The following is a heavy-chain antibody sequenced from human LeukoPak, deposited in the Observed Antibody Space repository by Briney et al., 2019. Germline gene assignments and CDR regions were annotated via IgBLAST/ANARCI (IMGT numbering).Heavy chain of an antibody. D-gene: IGHD3-22*01. Sequence: PGRSLRLSCAASGFTFSSYAMHWVRQAPGKGLEWVAVISYGGRYKYYADSVKGRFTISRDNSKNTLYLQMNSLRAEDTAVYYCARWYYYETSGLYYGSFDNWGQGALVTVSS. CDR3: ARWYYYETSGLYYGSFDN. CDR2: ISYGGRYK. J-gene: IGHJ5*02. CDR1: GFTFSSYA. V-gene: IGHV3-30*04.